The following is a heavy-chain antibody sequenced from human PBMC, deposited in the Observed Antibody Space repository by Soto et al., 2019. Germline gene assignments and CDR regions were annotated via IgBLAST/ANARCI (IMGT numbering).Heavy chain of an antibody. CDR1: GFTCSSYA. V-gene: IGHV3-30-3*01. Sequence: GGSLRLSCAASGFTCSSYAMHWVRQAPGKGLEWVAVISYDGSNKYYADSVKGRFTISRDNSKNTLYLQMNSLRAEDTAVYYCARVYYDSSGYYYGAPGYWGQGTLVTVSS. D-gene: IGHD3-22*01. CDR2: ISYDGSNK. J-gene: IGHJ4*02. CDR3: ARVYYDSSGYYYGAPGY.